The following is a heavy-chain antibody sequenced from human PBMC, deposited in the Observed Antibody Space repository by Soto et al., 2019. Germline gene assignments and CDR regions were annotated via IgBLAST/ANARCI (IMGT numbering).Heavy chain of an antibody. J-gene: IGHJ4*02. V-gene: IGHV4-39*01. CDR2: IYYSGST. CDR1: GGSISSSSYY. D-gene: IGHD3-3*01. Sequence: QLQLQESGPGLVKPSETLSLTCTVSGGSISSSSYYWGWIRQPPGKGLEWIGSIYYSGSTYYNPSLKSRVTISVDTSKNQFSLKLSSVTAADTAVYYCAIQTYYDFWSGYYLLGKDQAESDYWGQGTLVTVSS. CDR3: AIQTYYDFWSGYYLLGKDQAESDY.